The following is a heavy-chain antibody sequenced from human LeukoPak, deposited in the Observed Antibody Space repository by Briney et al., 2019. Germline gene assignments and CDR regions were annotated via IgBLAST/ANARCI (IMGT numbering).Heavy chain of an antibody. D-gene: IGHD3-10*01. V-gene: IGHV3-30*14. J-gene: IGHJ3*02. CDR3: AKEGSSGSYYNIHDAFDI. Sequence: GGSLRLSCAASGFTFSSYAMHWVRQAPGKGLEWVAVISYDGSNKYYADSVKGRFTISRDNSKNTLYFQMNSLRAEDTAVYYCAKEGSSGSYYNIHDAFDIWGQGTMVTVSS. CDR1: GFTFSSYA. CDR2: ISYDGSNK.